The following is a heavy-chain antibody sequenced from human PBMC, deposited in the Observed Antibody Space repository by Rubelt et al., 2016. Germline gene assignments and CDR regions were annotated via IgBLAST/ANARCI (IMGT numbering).Heavy chain of an antibody. V-gene: IGHV1-69*04. CDR3: ARTGISGLVNYFDD. CDR1: GDIFSSYG. CDR2: IVPILGRA. J-gene: IGHJ4*02. D-gene: IGHD3-22*01. Sequence: QIQLVQSGAEVKKPGSSVKVSCKASGDIFSSYGITWVRQAPGQGLEWMGGIVPILGRANYAQKFQGRVTITADKSTSTAYMVLSSLRSEETAVYYCARTGISGLVNYFDDWGQGSLVTVSS.